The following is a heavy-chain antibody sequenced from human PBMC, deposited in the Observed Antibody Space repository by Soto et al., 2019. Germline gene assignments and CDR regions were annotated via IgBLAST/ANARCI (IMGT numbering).Heavy chain of an antibody. CDR3: ARVVTGTQDYFDF. J-gene: IGHJ4*02. D-gene: IGHD1-1*01. V-gene: IGHV4-39*02. CDR2: IFYNGIT. CDR1: GGSISSISHS. Sequence: SETLSLTCTVSGGSISSISHSWGWIRQSPGQGLEWIGNIFYNGITYYNPSLKSRVTISADTSKNHFSLKLRSVTVADTAVYSCARVVTGTQDYFDFWGQGSLVTVSS.